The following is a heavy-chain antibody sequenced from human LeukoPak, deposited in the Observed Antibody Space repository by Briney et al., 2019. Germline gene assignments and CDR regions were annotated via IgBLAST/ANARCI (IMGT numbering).Heavy chain of an antibody. CDR3: ARDGRGIVVATYFDH. Sequence: PGGSLRLSCAASGFTFTSYWMSWVRQAPGKGLEWVANIKQDGSEISYVDSVKGRFTISRDNAKNSLYLQMDSLRAEDTAVYYCARDGRGIVVATYFDHWGQGTLVTVSS. V-gene: IGHV3-7*01. D-gene: IGHD6-19*01. J-gene: IGHJ4*02. CDR2: IKQDGSEI. CDR1: GFTFTSYW.